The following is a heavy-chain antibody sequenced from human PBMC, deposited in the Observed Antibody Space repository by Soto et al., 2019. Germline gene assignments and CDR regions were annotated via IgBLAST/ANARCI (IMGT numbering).Heavy chain of an antibody. V-gene: IGHV1-18*01. CDR1: GYTFTSYG. D-gene: IGHD5-12*01. CDR3: GRDMGGGVATQHPDY. Sequence: QVQLVQSGAEVKKPGASVKVSCKASGYTFTSYGISWVRQAPGQGLEWMGWLSAYNGNTNYAQKLQVRVTMTTDTSTSTAYMELRSLRADDTAVYDCGRDMGGGVATQHPDYWGPGTLVPVSS. J-gene: IGHJ4*02. CDR2: LSAYNGNT.